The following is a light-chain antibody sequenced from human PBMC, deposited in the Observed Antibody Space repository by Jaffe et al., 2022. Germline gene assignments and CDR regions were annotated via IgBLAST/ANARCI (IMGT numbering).Light chain of an antibody. CDR3: QQRSVWPLT. CDR1: QSVSTY. V-gene: IGKV3-11*01. J-gene: IGKJ4*01. CDR2: DAS. Sequence: EIVLTQSPATLSLSPGEGATLSCRASQSVSTYLAWFQQRPGQAPRLLIYDASNRATGIPARFSGSGSGTDFTLTISSPEPEDFAVYYCQQRSVWPLTFGGGTTVEIK.